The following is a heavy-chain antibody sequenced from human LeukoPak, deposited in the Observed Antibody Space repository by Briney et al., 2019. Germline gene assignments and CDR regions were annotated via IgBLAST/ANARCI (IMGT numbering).Heavy chain of an antibody. V-gene: IGHV1-69*01. CDR3: ASERIVLMVYAIINYFDY. Sequence: SSVKVSCKASGGTFSSYAISWVRQAPGQGLEWVGGIIPIFGTANYAQKFLGRVTITADESTSTAYMELSSLRSEDTAVYYCASERIVLMVYAIINYFDYWGQGTLVTVSS. CDR2: IIPIFGTA. CDR1: GGTFSSYA. J-gene: IGHJ4*02. D-gene: IGHD2-8*01.